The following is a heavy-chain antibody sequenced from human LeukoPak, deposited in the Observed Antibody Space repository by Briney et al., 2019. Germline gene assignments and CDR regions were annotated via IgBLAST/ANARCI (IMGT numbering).Heavy chain of an antibody. CDR3: ARDIVMVTYWFDP. CDR2: INPNSGGT. V-gene: IGHV1-2*02. J-gene: IGHJ5*02. CDR1: GYTFTSYG. Sequence: ASVKVSCKASGYTFTSYGISWVRRAPGQGLEWMGWINPNSGGTNYAQKFQGRVTMTRDTSISTAYMELSRLRSDDTAVYYCARDIVMVTYWFDPWGQGTLVTVSS. D-gene: IGHD5-18*01.